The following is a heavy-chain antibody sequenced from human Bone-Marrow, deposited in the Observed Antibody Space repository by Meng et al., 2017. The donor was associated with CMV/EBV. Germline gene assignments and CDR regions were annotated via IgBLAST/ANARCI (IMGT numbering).Heavy chain of an antibody. J-gene: IGHJ4*02. V-gene: IGHV3-7*01. CDR3: ARDNNYEKEGPSTWAKRGGFDS. CDR1: GFTFSSYW. Sequence: LSLTCVASGFTFSSYWMSWVRQAPGKGLECVANINQDGSEKYHVDSVVGRFTISRDNANNQVYLQMYSLRVGDSAVYYCARDNNYEKEGPSTWAKRGGFDSWGQGTVVTVSS. CDR2: INQDGSEK. D-gene: IGHD3-16*01.